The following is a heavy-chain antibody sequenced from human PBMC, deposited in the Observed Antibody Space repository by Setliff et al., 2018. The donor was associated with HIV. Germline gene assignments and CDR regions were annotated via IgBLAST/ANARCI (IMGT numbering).Heavy chain of an antibody. CDR3: ARLLEGPDYSSDFRYFDWFPDV. J-gene: IGHJ4*02. CDR1: GDSINKYY. CDR2: IYISGNT. V-gene: IGHV4-4*09. D-gene: IGHD3-9*01. Sequence: SETLSLTCTVSGDSINKYYWSWIRQPPGKGLEWIGYIYISGNTMYNPSLKSRVTMSLDTPKNQVSLKLTSVTAADTAVYYCARLLEGPDYSSDFRYFDWFPDVWGQGTLITVSS.